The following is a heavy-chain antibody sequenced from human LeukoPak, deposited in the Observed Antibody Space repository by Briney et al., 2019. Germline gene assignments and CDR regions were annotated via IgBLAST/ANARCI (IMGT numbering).Heavy chain of an antibody. D-gene: IGHD1-26*01. CDR2: ISAYNGNT. CDR1: GYTFTSYG. CDR3: ARVFLGEWFDA. J-gene: IGHJ5*02. Sequence: ASVKVSCKASGYTFTSYGISWVRQAPGQGLEWMGRISAYNGNTNHAQKLQGRVTMTTDTSTSTAYMELRNLRSDDTAVYYCARVFLGEWFDAWGQGSLVTVSS. V-gene: IGHV1-18*01.